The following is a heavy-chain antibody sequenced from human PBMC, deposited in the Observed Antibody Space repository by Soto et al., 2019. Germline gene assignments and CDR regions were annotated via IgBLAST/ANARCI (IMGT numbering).Heavy chain of an antibody. CDR2: IYYSGST. J-gene: IGHJ3*02. V-gene: IGHV4-31*03. CDR3: ASGINYYDSSGYYAWGAFDI. Sequence: PSETLSLTCTVPGGSISSGGYYWSWIRQHPGKGLEWIGYIYYSGSTYYNPSLKSRVTISVDTSKNQFSLKLSSVTAADTAVYYCASGINYYDSSGYYAWGAFDIWGQGTMVTVSS. D-gene: IGHD3-22*01. CDR1: GGSISSGGYY.